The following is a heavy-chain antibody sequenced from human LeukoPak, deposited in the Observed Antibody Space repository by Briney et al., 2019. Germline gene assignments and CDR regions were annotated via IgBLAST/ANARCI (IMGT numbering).Heavy chain of an antibody. CDR1: GFAFGSEA. CDR3: AKGPRGVINDALDI. CDR2: ISPGGGTT. V-gene: IGHV3-23*01. J-gene: IGHJ3*02. Sequence: GGSLRLSCAVSGFAFGSEAMSWVRQSPARGLEWVASISPGGGTTYVKGRFTISRDNSKNSLFVQMNSLRAEDTAVYYCAKGPRGVINDALDIWGQGTMVTVSS. D-gene: IGHD2-21*01.